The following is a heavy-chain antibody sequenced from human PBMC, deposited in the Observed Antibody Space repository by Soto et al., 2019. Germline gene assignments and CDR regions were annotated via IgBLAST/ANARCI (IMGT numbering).Heavy chain of an antibody. CDR2: ISSGSSDT. CDR3: ARVAY. CDR1: GFTFSRDS. V-gene: IGHV3-21*01. Sequence: GGSLRLSCEASGFTFSRDSMNWVRQVPGKGLEWVASISSGSSDTWYADSVKGRFIISRDNAQNSLFLQMNTLRPEDTAMYYCARVAYWGPGTQVTVSS. J-gene: IGHJ4*02.